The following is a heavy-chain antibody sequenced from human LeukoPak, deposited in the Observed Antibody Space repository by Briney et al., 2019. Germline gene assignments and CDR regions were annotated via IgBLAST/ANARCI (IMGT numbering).Heavy chain of an antibody. D-gene: IGHD1-1*01. CDR3: ASHHYNMDV. J-gene: IGHJ6*02. V-gene: IGHV4-39*01. CDR1: GGSISSSSYY. Sequence: PSETLSLTCTVSGGSISSSSYYWGWIRQPPGKGLEWVGSIYCSGSTHYNPSLKSRVTISGDASKNQFSLKLSSVTAADTAVYYCASHHYNMDVWGQGTTVTVSS. CDR2: IYCSGST.